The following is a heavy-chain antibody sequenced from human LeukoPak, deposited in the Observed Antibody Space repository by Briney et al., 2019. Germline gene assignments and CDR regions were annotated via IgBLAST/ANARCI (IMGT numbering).Heavy chain of an antibody. CDR1: GFTFSSYA. Sequence: PGGSLRLSCAASGFTFSSYAMSWVRQAPGKGLEWVSAISGSGGSTYYADSVKGRFTISRDNAKNSLYLQMNSLRADDTAVYYCARFAAGGSYYYYMEVWGKGTTVTVSS. J-gene: IGHJ6*03. CDR3: ARFAAGGSYYYYMEV. CDR2: ISGSGGST. V-gene: IGHV3-23*01. D-gene: IGHD3-10*01.